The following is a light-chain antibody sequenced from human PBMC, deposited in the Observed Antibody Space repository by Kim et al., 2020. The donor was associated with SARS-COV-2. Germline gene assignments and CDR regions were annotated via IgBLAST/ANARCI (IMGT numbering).Light chain of an antibody. Sequence: GQSVSISCHGTSSDVGGYKYVSWYQQHPGRAPKLMTYEVSKRPSGVPDRFSGSKSGNTASLTISGLQADDEADYYCCSYAGSYTWVFGGGTQLTVL. CDR2: EVS. V-gene: IGLV2-11*01. J-gene: IGLJ3*02. CDR3: CSYAGSYTWV. CDR1: SSDVGGYKY.